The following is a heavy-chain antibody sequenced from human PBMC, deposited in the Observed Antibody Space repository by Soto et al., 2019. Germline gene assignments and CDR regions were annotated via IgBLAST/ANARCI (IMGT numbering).Heavy chain of an antibody. CDR2: IKSKTDGGTT. CDR1: GFTFSNAW. CDR3: TTARGYCSGGSCYSSWFDP. V-gene: IGHV3-15*01. Sequence: GGSLRLSCAASGFTFSNAWMSWVRQAPGKGLEWVGRIKSKTDGGTTDYAAPVKGRFTISRDDSKTTLYLQMNSLKTEDTAVYYCTTARGYCSGGSCYSSWFDPWGQGTLVTVSS. J-gene: IGHJ5*02. D-gene: IGHD2-15*01.